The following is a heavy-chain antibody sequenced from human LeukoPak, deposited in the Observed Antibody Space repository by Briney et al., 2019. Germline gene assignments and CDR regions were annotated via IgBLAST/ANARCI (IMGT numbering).Heavy chain of an antibody. Sequence: PGGSLRLSCAASGITFSSNAMSWVRQAPGKGREWVSGISGSGGSTYYADSVKGRFTISRDNAKNSLYLQMNSLRAEDTAVYYCARARRGDCGGDCYPEGPFDYWGQGTPVTVSS. J-gene: IGHJ4*02. CDR2: ISGSGGST. CDR1: GITFSSNA. CDR3: ARARRGDCGGDCYPEGPFDY. D-gene: IGHD2-21*02. V-gene: IGHV3-23*01.